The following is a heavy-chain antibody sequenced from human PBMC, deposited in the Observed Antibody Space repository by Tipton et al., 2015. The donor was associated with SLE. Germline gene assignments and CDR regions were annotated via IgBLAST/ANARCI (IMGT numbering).Heavy chain of an antibody. CDR3: ARHYLPGWFDS. D-gene: IGHD3-10*01. J-gene: IGHJ5*01. V-gene: IGHV4-34*01. CDR1: GGSFSGYY. Sequence: AGLVKPSETLSLTCAVYGGSFSGYYWSWIRQPPGKGLEWIGEINHSGSTNYNPSLKSRVTISVDTSKNQFSLKLTAVTAADTAVYYCARHYLPGWFDSWGQGTLVTVSS. CDR2: INHSGST.